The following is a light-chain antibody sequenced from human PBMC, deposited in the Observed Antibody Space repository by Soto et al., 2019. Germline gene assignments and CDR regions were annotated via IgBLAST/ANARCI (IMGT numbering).Light chain of an antibody. CDR3: TSFTSSTTYV. V-gene: IGLV2-14*01. J-gene: IGLJ1*01. Sequence: LTQPASVSGSPGQSITISCTGTSSDVGGYNYVCWYQHHPGKAPKLIISEVSNRPSGVSDRFSGSKSGNTASLTISGLQPEDEADYYCTSFTSSTTYVFGTGTKVTVL. CDR2: EVS. CDR1: SSDVGGYNY.